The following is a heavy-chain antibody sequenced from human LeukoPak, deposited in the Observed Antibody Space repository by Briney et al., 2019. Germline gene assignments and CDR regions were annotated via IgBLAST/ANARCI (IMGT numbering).Heavy chain of an antibody. CDR1: GFTFSDAW. V-gene: IGHV3-15*01. CDR2: IKSKIDGGTI. CDR3: TTRRQDGC. J-gene: IGHJ4*02. D-gene: IGHD6-25*01. Sequence: GGSLRLSCVASGFTFSDAWMSWVRQAPGKGLEWVGRIKSKIDGGTIDYGAPVKGRFTISRDDSRNTLYLQMNSLKTEDTAAYYCTTRRQDGCWGQGTLVTVS.